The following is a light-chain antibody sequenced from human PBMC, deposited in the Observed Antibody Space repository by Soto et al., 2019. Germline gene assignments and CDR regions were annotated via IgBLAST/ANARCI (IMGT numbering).Light chain of an antibody. J-gene: IGLJ2*01. CDR2: DVS. CDR1: SSDVGVYDF. Sequence: QSALTQPASVSGSPGQSITISCTGTSSDVGVYDFVSWYQQQPAKAPKLLIYDVSYRPSGVSDRFSGSKSGNTASLTISGLQAEDEADYYCCSYTSSGTVLFGGGTKLTVL. CDR3: CSYTSSGTVL. V-gene: IGLV2-14*01.